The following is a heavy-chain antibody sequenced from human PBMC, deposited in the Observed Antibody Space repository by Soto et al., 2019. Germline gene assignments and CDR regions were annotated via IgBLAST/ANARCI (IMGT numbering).Heavy chain of an antibody. D-gene: IGHD3-3*01. CDR3: ARDSPLYYDFWSGYYNGHYYYGMDV. J-gene: IGHJ6*02. V-gene: IGHV4-59*11. CDR1: GGSITSHY. CDR2: VYYSGST. Sequence: PSETLSLTCTVSGGSITSHYWSWIRQPPGKGLEWIGFVYYSGSTYYNPSLKSRVTISVDTSKNQFSLKLSSVTAADTAVYYCARDSPLYYDFWSGYYNGHYYYGMDVWGQGTTVTVPS.